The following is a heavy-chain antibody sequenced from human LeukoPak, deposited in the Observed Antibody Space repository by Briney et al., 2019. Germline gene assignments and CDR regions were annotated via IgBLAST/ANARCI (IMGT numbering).Heavy chain of an antibody. CDR1: GFTLSSYA. CDR2: ISGSGDST. V-gene: IGHV3-23*01. J-gene: IGHJ1*01. CDR3: AKLHTVQLRLWFGELLSYFQH. Sequence: GGSLRLSCAASGFTLSSYAMSWVRQAAGKGLEWVSAISGSGDSTYYADSVKGRFTISRDNSKNTLYLQMNSLRAEDTAVYYCAKLHTVQLRLWFGELLSYFQHWGQGTLVTVSS. D-gene: IGHD3-10*01.